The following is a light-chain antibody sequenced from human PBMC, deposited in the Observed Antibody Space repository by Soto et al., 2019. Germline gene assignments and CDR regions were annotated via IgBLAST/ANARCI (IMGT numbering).Light chain of an antibody. V-gene: IGKV3-15*01. Sequence: EIVMTQSPATLSVSPGERATLSCRASHSVRSNLAWYQQKPGQAPRLLIYGASTRATGIPARFSGSGSGTEFTLTISSLQSEDFAVYYCQQYNNWPPWTFGQGTKVDIK. CDR2: GAS. CDR1: HSVRSN. J-gene: IGKJ1*01. CDR3: QQYNNWPPWT.